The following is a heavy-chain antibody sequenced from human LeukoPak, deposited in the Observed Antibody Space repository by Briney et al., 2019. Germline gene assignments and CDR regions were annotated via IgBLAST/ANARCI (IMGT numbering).Heavy chain of an antibody. V-gene: IGHV3-66*01. CDR2: IFKSGTT. Sequence: GGSLRLSCAASGFTISSNYMSWVRQAPGKGLEWVSAIFKSGTTYYADSVKDRFTISRDNSKNTLYLQMNSLRAEDTAVYHCARIAAAGTNYFDYWGQGTLVTVSS. J-gene: IGHJ4*02. D-gene: IGHD6-13*01. CDR1: GFTISSNY. CDR3: ARIAAAGTNYFDY.